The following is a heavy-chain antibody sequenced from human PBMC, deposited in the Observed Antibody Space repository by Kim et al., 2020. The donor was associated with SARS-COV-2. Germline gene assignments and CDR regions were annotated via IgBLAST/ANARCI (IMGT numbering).Heavy chain of an antibody. CDR3: ARDAGSYYYYSMDV. D-gene: IGHD2-15*01. J-gene: IGHJ6*02. V-gene: IGHV3-30*07. Sequence: ATPVKGRFTISSDNSRNTVHLQMNSLRVDDTAVYYCARDAGSYYYYSMDVWGPGTTVTVSS.